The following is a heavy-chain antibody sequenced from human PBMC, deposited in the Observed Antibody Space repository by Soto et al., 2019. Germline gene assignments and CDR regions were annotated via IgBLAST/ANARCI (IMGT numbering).Heavy chain of an antibody. CDR1: GFTFSSYA. D-gene: IGHD2-15*01. V-gene: IGHV3-23*01. Sequence: GGSLRLSCAASGFTFSSYAMSWVRQAPGKGLEWVSAISGSGGSTYYADSVKGRFTISRDNSKNTLYLQMNSLRAEDTAVYYCAKKKTYCSGGSCYLDAFDIWGQGTMVTVSS. CDR3: AKKKTYCSGGSCYLDAFDI. J-gene: IGHJ3*02. CDR2: ISGSGGST.